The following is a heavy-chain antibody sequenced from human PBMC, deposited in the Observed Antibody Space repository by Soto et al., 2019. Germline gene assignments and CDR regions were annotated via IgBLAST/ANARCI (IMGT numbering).Heavy chain of an antibody. V-gene: IGHV4-31*03. CDR1: GGSITSGGYY. Sequence: SETLSLTCTVSGGSITSGGYYWSWIRQLPGKGLEWIGFTCYDGDASYNPSLNGRVTISVDTSRNQFSLNLTSVTAADTAVYYCARDRRFSPFDPWGQGTLVTVSS. J-gene: IGHJ5*02. CDR3: ARDRRFSPFDP. CDR2: TCYDGDA. D-gene: IGHD3-3*01.